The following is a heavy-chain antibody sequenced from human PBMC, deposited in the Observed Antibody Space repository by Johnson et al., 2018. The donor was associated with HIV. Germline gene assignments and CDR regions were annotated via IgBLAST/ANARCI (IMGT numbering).Heavy chain of an antibody. D-gene: IGHD1-26*01. CDR2: ISYDGSNK. J-gene: IGHJ3*02. Sequence: QVQLVESGGGVVQPGRSLRLSCAASGFTFSSYGMHWVRQAPGKGLEWVAVISYDGSNKYYADSVKDRFTISRDSSKNTLYLEMNTLRPEDTAMYYCARGRASWELYDAFEIWGQGTMVIVSS. V-gene: IGHV3-30*03. CDR3: ARGRASWELYDAFEI. CDR1: GFTFSSYG.